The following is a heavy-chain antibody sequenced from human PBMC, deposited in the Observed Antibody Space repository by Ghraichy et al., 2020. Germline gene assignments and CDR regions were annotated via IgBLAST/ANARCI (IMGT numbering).Heavy chain of an antibody. CDR3: ARDRGREGLRDFDF. Sequence: GGSLRLSCGTSGFSFRSHSMNWVRQAPGKGLEWVSCIGSNSGHIHYADTVKGRFTISRDNAKSSLYLQMNSLRVEDTAVYYCARDRGREGLRDFDFWGQGTLVTVSA. V-gene: IGHV3-21*06. CDR1: GFSFRSHS. J-gene: IGHJ4*02. CDR2: IGSNSGHI. D-gene: IGHD1-26*01.